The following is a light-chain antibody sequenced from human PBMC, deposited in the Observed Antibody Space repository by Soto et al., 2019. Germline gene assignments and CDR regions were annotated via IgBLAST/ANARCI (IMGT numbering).Light chain of an antibody. CDR3: HQRSNSPLT. CDR2: DAS. V-gene: IGKV3-11*01. CDR1: QNIYTN. Sequence: EIVMTQSPATRHVSPGERATLSCRAGQNIYTNLAWYTQKPGQAPRLLIYDASHRETGIQARFSGSGAGTDCTRTISSLEPEDVEVDYCHQRSNSPLTFGQGTKVDIK. J-gene: IGKJ1*01.